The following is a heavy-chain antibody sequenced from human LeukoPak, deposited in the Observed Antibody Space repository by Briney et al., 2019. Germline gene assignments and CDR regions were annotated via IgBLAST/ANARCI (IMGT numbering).Heavy chain of an antibody. D-gene: IGHD2-8*01. CDR1: GYNFISYY. CDR2: INPSGGST. V-gene: IGHV1-46*01. J-gene: IGHJ6*02. CDR3: AREDVVLVDAVRYYYYGMDV. Sequence: ASVKVSCKASGYNFISYYMHWVRQAPGQGLEWMGIINPSGGSTSYAQKFQDRVTMTRDTSTSTVYMELSSLKSEDTAEYYCAREDVVLVDAVRYYYYGMDVWGQGTTVTVS.